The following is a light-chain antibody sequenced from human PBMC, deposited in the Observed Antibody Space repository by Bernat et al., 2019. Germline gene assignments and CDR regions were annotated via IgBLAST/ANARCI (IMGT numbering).Light chain of an antibody. V-gene: IGKV1-5*03. Sequence: DMQMTQSPSTLSASVGDRVTITCRASQSIISWLAWYQQKPGKAPRLLIYGVSTLESGVPSRFSGGGSGTEFTLTISSLQPEDFATYYCQQYNSDLHVTFGQRTKLEIK. CDR3: QQYNSDLHVT. CDR2: GVS. CDR1: QSIISW. J-gene: IGKJ2*01.